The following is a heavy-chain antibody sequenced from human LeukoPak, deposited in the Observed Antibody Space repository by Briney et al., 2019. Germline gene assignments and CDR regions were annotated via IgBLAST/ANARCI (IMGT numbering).Heavy chain of an antibody. Sequence: GGSLRLSCAASGFTFSGSAMHWVRQASGKGLEWVGRIRSKANSYATAYAASVKGRFTISRDDSKNTAYLQMNSLKTEDTAVYYCTLSYSSSSGYDFDYWGQGTLVTVSS. J-gene: IGHJ4*02. CDR2: IRSKANSYAT. CDR3: TLSYSSSSGYDFDY. D-gene: IGHD6-6*01. CDR1: GFTFSGSA. V-gene: IGHV3-73*01.